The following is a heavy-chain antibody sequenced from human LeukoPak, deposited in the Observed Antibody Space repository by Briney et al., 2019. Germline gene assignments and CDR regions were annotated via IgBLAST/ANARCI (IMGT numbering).Heavy chain of an antibody. J-gene: IGHJ4*02. CDR1: GGTFSSYA. CDR2: IIPIFGTA. D-gene: IGHD4-17*01. V-gene: IGHV1-69*06. Sequence: SVKVTCKASGGTFSSYAISWVRQAPGQGLEWMGGIIPIFGTANYAQKFQGRVTITADKSTSTAYMELSSLRSEDTAVYYCARDSDYGDYGFLVWGQGTLVTVSS. CDR3: ARDSDYGDYGFLV.